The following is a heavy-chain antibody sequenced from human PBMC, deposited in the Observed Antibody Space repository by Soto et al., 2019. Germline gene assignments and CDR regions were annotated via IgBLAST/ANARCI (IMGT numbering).Heavy chain of an antibody. J-gene: IGHJ4*02. V-gene: IGHV4-39*01. CDR2: IYYRGST. CDR1: GGSISSSSYY. CDR3: ASARFDY. Sequence: SETLSLTCTVSGGSISSSSYYWGWIRQPPGKGLEWIGSIYYRGSTYYNPSLKSRVTISVDTSNNHFSLKLTSVSAADTAVYYCASARFDYWGRGILVTVSS.